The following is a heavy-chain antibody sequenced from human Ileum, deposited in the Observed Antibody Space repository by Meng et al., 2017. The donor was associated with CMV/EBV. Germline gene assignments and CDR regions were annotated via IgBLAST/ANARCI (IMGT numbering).Heavy chain of an antibody. CDR3: ARKSLDDTYWYFDL. J-gene: IGHJ2*01. CDR2: ISSASGYI. V-gene: IGHV3-21*01. D-gene: IGHD3-9*01. CDR1: GFDFSSYS. Sequence: GESLKISCAGSGFDFSSYSMNWVRQAPGKGLEWVSLISSASGYIYYTDSVKGRFTISRDNAKNSLYLQMNSLSAEDSAVYFCARKSLDDTYWYFDLWGRGTLVTVSS.